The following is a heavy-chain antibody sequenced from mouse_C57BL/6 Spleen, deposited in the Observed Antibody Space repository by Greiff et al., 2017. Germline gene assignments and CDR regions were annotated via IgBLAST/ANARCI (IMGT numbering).Heavy chain of an antibody. D-gene: IGHD2-1*01. Sequence: VQLQQPGAELVKPGASVKVSCKASGYTFTSYWMHWVKQRPGQGLEWIGRIHPSDSDTNYNQQFKGKATLTVDKSSSTAYMQLSSLTSEDSAVYYCGIKGYYGNPLAYWGQGTLVTVSA. CDR1: GYTFTSYW. CDR2: IHPSDSDT. V-gene: IGHV1-74*01. CDR3: GIKGYYGNPLAY. J-gene: IGHJ3*01.